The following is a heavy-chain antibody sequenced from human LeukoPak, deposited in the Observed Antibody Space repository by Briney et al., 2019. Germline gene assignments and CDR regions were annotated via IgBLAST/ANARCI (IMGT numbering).Heavy chain of an antibody. D-gene: IGHD3/OR15-3a*01. J-gene: IGHJ4*02. CDR3: ARDLDYYATDY. CDR2: IGKDGSGN. Sequence: GGSLRLSCAASGFSLSRYWMSWVRQAPGKGLEWVANIGKDGSGNHYVDSVKGRFTISRDNAKNSLYLQMNSLRADDTAVYYCARDLDYYATDYWGQGTLVTVSS. CDR1: GFSLSRYW. V-gene: IGHV3-7*01.